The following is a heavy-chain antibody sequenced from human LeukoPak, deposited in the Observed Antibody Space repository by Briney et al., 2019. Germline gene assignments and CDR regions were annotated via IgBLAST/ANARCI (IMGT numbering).Heavy chain of an antibody. D-gene: IGHD3-10*01. V-gene: IGHV5-51*01. CDR1: GYSFPIYW. CDR3: ARHSDYYGSGSYHDY. J-gene: IGHJ4*02. CDR2: IYPGDSNV. Sequence: GESLKISCKGSGYSFPIYWIAWVRQMPGKGLEWMGIIYPGDSNVRYSPSFQGQVTISADKSVTTAYLQWSSLKASDTAMYYCARHSDYYGSGSYHDYWGQGTLVTVSS.